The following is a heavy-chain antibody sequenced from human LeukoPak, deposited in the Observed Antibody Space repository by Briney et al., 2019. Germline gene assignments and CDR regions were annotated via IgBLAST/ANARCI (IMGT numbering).Heavy chain of an antibody. J-gene: IGHJ3*02. Sequence: LETLSLTCTVSGRSINSSDHYWAWIRQPPGNGLEWIGSKYYSGDTYYSPSLKSRVTISVDTSRNKFALKLNSVTAADTAVYFCARHRLEGDTFDIWGQGTKVTVSS. CDR1: GRSINSSDHY. CDR3: ARHRLEGDTFDI. D-gene: IGHD3-3*01. CDR2: KYYSGDT. V-gene: IGHV4-39*01.